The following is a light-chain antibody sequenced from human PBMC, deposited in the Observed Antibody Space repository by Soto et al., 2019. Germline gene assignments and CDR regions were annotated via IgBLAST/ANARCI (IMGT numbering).Light chain of an antibody. J-gene: IGLJ2*01. CDR2: LNNDGSH. V-gene: IGLV4-69*01. CDR3: QTWGTGFQF. CDR1: NGHSSYA. Sequence: QAVLTQSPSASASLGASVKLTCTLSNGHSSYAIAWHQKQPGKGPRYLMDLNNDGSHTKGDGIPDRFSGSSSGADRFLIISSLQSEDEADYYCQTWGTGFQFFGGGTQLTVL.